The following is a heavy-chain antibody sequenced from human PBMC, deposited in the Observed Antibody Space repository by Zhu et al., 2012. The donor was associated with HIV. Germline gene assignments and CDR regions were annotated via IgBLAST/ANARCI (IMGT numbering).Heavy chain of an antibody. J-gene: IGHJ5*02. CDR3: ARIMVRGVVARWLDRP. D-gene: IGHD3-10*01. Sequence: QVQLQESGPGLVKPSGTLSLTCAVSGGSITSSHWWSWFRQPPGKELEWIGQIYHGGNTNYNSSFQSRVTMSVDKSKNEFSLRLTSVTAADTAVYYCARIMVRGVVARWLDRPWGQGPWSPSLQ. V-gene: IGHV4-4*02. CDR1: GGSITSSHW. CDR2: IYHGGNT.